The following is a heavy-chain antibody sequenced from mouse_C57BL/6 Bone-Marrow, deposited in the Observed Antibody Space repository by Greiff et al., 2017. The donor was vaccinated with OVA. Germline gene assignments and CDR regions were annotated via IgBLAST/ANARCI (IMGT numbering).Heavy chain of an antibody. D-gene: IGHD1-1*01. V-gene: IGHV1-81*01. CDR2: IYPRSGNT. Sequence: QVQLKQSGAELARPGASVKLSCKASCYTFTSYGISWVKQRTGQGLEWIGEIYPRSGNTYYNEKFKGKATLTADKSSSTAYMELRSLTSEDSAVYFCARCGSSPDWYFDVWGTGTTVTVSS. CDR3: ARCGSSPDWYFDV. CDR1: CYTFTSYG. J-gene: IGHJ1*03.